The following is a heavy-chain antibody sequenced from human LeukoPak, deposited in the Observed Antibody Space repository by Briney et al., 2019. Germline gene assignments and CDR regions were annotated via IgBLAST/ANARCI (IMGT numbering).Heavy chain of an antibody. CDR2: IYYSGST. CDR1: GGSISSGGYY. V-gene: IGHV4-31*03. CDR3: ARRGRLRFLEWLTTYYYYYMDV. J-gene: IGHJ6*03. Sequence: SQTLSLTCTVFGGSISSGGYYWSWIRQHPGKGLEWIGYIYYSGSTYYNPSLKSRVTISVDTSKNQFSLKLSSVTAADTAVYYCARRGRLRFLEWLTTYYYYYMDVWGKGTTVTVSS. D-gene: IGHD3-3*01.